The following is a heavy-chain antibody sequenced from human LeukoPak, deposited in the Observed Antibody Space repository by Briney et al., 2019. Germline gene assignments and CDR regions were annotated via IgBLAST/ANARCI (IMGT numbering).Heavy chain of an antibody. Sequence: PGGSLRLSCAASGFTFSSYAMSWVRQAPGKGLEWVSAISGSGGSTYYADSVKGRFTISRDNSKNTLYLQMNSLRAEDTAVYYCAKFGDGDYSGLWYFDLWGRGTLVTVSS. D-gene: IGHD4-17*01. J-gene: IGHJ2*01. V-gene: IGHV3-23*01. CDR1: GFTFSSYA. CDR3: AKFGDGDYSGLWYFDL. CDR2: ISGSGGST.